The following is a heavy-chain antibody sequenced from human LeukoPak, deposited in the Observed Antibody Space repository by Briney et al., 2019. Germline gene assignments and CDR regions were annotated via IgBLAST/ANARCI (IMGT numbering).Heavy chain of an antibody. CDR1: GYTFTGYY. Sequence: ASVKVSCKASGYTFTGYYMHWVRQAPGQGLEWMGWINPNSGGTNYAQKFQGRVTMTRDTSISTAYMELSRLRSDDTAVYYCARGCYHCSGGSHNYNNWFDPWGQGTLATVSS. D-gene: IGHD2-15*01. CDR2: INPNSGGT. J-gene: IGHJ5*02. V-gene: IGHV1-2*02. CDR3: ARGCYHCSGGSHNYNNWFDP.